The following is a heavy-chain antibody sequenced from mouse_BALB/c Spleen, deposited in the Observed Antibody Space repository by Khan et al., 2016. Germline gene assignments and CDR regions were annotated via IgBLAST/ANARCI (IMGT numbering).Heavy chain of an antibody. CDR3: ARQGLLWSTTGYFDV. V-gene: IGHV4-1*02. CDR1: GFDFSRYW. D-gene: IGHD2-10*01. J-gene: IGHJ1*01. CDR2: INPDSSTI. Sequence: MQLKESGGGLVQPGGSLKLSCAASGFDFSRYWMSWVRQAPGKGLEWIGEINPDSSTINYTPSLKDKFIISRDNAKNTLYLQMSKVRSEDTALYYCARQGLLWSTTGYFDVWGAGTTVTVSS.